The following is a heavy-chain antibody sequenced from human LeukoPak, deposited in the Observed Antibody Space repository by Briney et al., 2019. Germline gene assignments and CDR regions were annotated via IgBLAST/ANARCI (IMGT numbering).Heavy chain of an antibody. CDR1: GYTFTGYY. CDR2: INPNSGGT. Sequence: GASVKVSCKASGYTFTGYYMHWVRQAPGQGLEWMGWINPNSGGTNYAQKFQGRVTMTRDTSISTAYMELSRLRSDDTAVYYCASEYYYGSGSGPRWTEYFQHWGQGTLVTVSS. V-gene: IGHV1-2*02. D-gene: IGHD3-10*01. J-gene: IGHJ1*01. CDR3: ASEYYYGSGSGPRWTEYFQH.